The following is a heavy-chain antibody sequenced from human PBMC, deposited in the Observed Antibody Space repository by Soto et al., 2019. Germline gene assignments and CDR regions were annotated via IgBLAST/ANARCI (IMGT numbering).Heavy chain of an antibody. J-gene: IGHJ3*02. Sequence: GASVKVSCKASGGTFSSYTISWVRQAPGQGLEWMGRIIPILGIANYAQKFQGRVTITADKSTSTAYMELSSLRSEDTAVYYCAIGVQLDRRTLAFDIRGQRTTVTVSS. CDR2: IIPILGIA. CDR3: AIGVQLDRRTLAFDI. D-gene: IGHD1-1*01. V-gene: IGHV1-69*02. CDR1: GGTFSSYT.